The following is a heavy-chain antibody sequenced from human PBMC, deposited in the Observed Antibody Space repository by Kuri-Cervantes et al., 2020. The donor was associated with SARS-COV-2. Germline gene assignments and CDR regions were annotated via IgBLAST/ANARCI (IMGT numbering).Heavy chain of an antibody. V-gene: IGHV4-31*02. CDR3: ARGVCSGGSCYLGY. CDR2: IYYSGST. D-gene: IGHD2-15*01. CDR1: CGSISSGGYY. J-gene: IGHJ4*02. Sequence: SCTVSCGSISSGGYYWSWIRQHPGKGLEWIGYIYYSGSTYYNPSLKSRVTISVDTSKTQFSLKLSSVTAADTAVYYCARGVCSGGSCYLGYWGQRTLVTVSS.